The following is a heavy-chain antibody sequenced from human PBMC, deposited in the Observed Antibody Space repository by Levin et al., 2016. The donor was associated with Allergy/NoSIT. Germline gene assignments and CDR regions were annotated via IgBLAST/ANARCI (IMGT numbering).Heavy chain of an antibody. CDR2: IYYSGST. D-gene: IGHD3-10*01. V-gene: IGHV4-31*02. Sequence: WIRQPPGKGLEWIGYIYYSGSTYYNPSLKSRVTISVDTSKNQFSLKLSSVTAADTAVYYCWGSGSYYWGYYYYYMDVWGKGTTVTVSS. CDR3: WGSGSYYWGYYYYYMDV. J-gene: IGHJ6*03.